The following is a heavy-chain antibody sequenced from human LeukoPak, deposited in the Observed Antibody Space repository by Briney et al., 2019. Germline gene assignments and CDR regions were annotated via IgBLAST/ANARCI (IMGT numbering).Heavy chain of an antibody. CDR3: ARGMAGDFYYYYYYMDV. V-gene: IGHV4-34*01. Sequence: PSETLSLTCAVYGGSFSGYYWSWIRQPPGKGLEWIAEINHSGSTNYNPSLKSRVTISVDTSKNQFSLKLSSVTAADTAVYYCARGMAGDFYYYYYYMDVWGKGTTVTVSS. CDR2: INHSGST. CDR1: GGSFSGYY. D-gene: IGHD6-19*01. J-gene: IGHJ6*03.